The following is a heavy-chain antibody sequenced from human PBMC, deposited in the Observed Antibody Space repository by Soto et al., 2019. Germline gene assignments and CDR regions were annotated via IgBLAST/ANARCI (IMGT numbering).Heavy chain of an antibody. J-gene: IGHJ5*02. CDR1: GYSFTCYW. Sequence: PGESLKISCKGSGYSFTCYWIGWVRQMPGKGLEWMGIIYPGDSDTRYSPSFQGQVTISADKSISTAYLQWSSLKASDTAMYYCARGGPIPGEYCGGDCYPNWFDPWGQGTLDTVSS. CDR3: ARGGPIPGEYCGGDCYPNWFDP. D-gene: IGHD2-21*02. V-gene: IGHV5-51*01. CDR2: IYPGDSDT.